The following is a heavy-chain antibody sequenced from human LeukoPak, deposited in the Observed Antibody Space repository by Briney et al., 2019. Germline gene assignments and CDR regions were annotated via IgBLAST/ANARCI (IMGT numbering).Heavy chain of an antibody. CDR2: IHYSGST. CDR1: GGSIRSYY. CDR3: ARDGRGIEVAGNYYFGMDV. J-gene: IGHJ6*02. V-gene: IGHV4-59*01. D-gene: IGHD6-19*01. Sequence: SETLSLTCTVSGGSIRSYYWSWIRQPPGKGLEWIGYIHYSGSTTYNPSLKSRVTISIDTSKNQFSLNLKSVTAADTAVYYCARDGRGIEVAGNYYFGMDVWGQGTTVTVS.